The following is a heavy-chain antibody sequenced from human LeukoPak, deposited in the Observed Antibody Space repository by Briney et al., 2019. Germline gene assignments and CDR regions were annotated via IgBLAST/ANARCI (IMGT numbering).Heavy chain of an antibody. CDR2: INAGNGNT. Sequence: ASVKVSCKASGYTFTSYAMHWVRQAPGQRLEWMGWINAGNGNTKYSQRLQGRVTMTTDTSTSTAYMELRSLRSDDTAVYYCARVGCSGGSCYPTPDYWGQGTLVTVSS. CDR3: ARVGCSGGSCYPTPDY. J-gene: IGHJ4*02. D-gene: IGHD2-15*01. V-gene: IGHV1-3*01. CDR1: GYTFTSYA.